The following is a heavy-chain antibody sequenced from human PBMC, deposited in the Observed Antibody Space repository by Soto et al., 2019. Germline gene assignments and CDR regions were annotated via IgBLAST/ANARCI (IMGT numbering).Heavy chain of an antibody. V-gene: IGHV3-73*01. Sequence: EVQLVESGGGLVQPGGSLKLSCAASGFTFSGSAMHWVRQASGKGLEWVGRIRSKANSYATAYAASVKGSFTISRDDSKNTAYLQMNSLKTEDTAVYYCTRHSRRDYGDYGNWFDPWGQGTLVTVSS. J-gene: IGHJ5*02. D-gene: IGHD4-17*01. CDR1: GFTFSGSA. CDR3: TRHSRRDYGDYGNWFDP. CDR2: IRSKANSYAT.